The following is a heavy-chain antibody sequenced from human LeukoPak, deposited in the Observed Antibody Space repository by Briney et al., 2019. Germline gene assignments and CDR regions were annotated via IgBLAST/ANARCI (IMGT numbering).Heavy chain of an antibody. CDR2: IMSDGRST. V-gene: IGHV3-74*01. Sequence: GGSLRVSCAASGFTFTTYGMHWVRQAPGKGVVWVSRIMSDGRSTYADSVKGRFTISRDTAKNTLYLQMNSLRAEDTAVYYCTRDLVGATSDFWGQGTLVTVSS. J-gene: IGHJ4*02. D-gene: IGHD1-26*01. CDR1: GFTFTTYG. CDR3: TRDLVGATSDF.